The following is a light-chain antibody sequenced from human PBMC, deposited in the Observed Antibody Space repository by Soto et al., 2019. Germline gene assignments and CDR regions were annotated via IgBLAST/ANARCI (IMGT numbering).Light chain of an antibody. V-gene: IGKV3-20*01. CDR1: ESVSSSY. Sequence: EIVLTQSPGTLSLSPGERASLSCRASESVSSSYLAWYQQKPGQAPRLLIYSASSRATGIPYRFSGSGSGTDFTLTIGSLEPQDFAVYYCQQYGSSPLSFGLGTKVELK. CDR3: QQYGSSPLS. J-gene: IGKJ1*01. CDR2: SAS.